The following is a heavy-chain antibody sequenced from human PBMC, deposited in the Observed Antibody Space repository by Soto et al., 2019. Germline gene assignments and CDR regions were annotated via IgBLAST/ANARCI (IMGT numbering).Heavy chain of an antibody. CDR3: TKTVYSDRFFDY. J-gene: IGHJ4*02. V-gene: IGHV3-15*01. D-gene: IGHD3-16*01. CDR2: IKSNSAGGTT. CDR1: GFTFNSAW. Sequence: AQLVESGGGLVKPGGSLRLSCAASGFTFNSAWMGWVRQAPGKGLEWVGRIKSNSAGGTTDYAAPVRGRFTISRDDSKNTLFLQMNSLKTEDTAVYYCTKTVYSDRFFDYWGRGAPVTVSS.